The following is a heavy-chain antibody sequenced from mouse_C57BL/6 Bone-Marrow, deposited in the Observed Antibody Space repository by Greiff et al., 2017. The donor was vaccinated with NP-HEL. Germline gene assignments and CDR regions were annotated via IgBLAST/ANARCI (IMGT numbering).Heavy chain of an antibody. D-gene: IGHD1-1*02. Sequence: EVQLQQSGPGLVKPSQSLSLTCSVTGYSITSGYYWNWIRQFPGNKLEWMGYISYDGSNNYNPSLKNRISITRDTSKNQFFLKLNSVTTEDTATYYCARKGWDYYAMDYWGQGTSVTVSS. J-gene: IGHJ4*01. CDR3: ARKGWDYYAMDY. V-gene: IGHV3-6*01. CDR1: GYSITSGYY. CDR2: ISYDGSN.